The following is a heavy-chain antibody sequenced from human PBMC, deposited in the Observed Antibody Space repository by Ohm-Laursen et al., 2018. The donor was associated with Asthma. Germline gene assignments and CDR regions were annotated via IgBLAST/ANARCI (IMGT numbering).Heavy chain of an antibody. Sequence: SLRLSCAASGFTFSSYGMHWVRQAPGKGLEWVAVISYDGSNKYYADSVKGRFTISRDNSKNTLYPQMNSLRAEDTAVYYCAKDKEDYGDYSYYFDYWGQGTLVTVSS. CDR2: ISYDGSNK. D-gene: IGHD4-17*01. J-gene: IGHJ4*02. CDR1: GFTFSSYG. V-gene: IGHV3-30*18. CDR3: AKDKEDYGDYSYYFDY.